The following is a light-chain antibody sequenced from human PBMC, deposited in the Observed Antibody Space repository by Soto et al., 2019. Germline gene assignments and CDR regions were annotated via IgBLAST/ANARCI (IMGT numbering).Light chain of an antibody. Sequence: QSVLTQPASVSGSPGQSITISCTGTSSDVGGFNYVSWYQQHPGKAPKLIIYDVSNRPSGVSNRFSGSESGNTASLTISGLQAEDEADYYCSSYRNSRTVVFGGGTKLTVL. CDR2: DVS. CDR3: SSYRNSRTVV. J-gene: IGLJ2*01. V-gene: IGLV2-14*01. CDR1: SSDVGGFNY.